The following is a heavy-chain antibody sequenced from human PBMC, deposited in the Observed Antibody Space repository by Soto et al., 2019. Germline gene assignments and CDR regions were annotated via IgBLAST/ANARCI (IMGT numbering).Heavy chain of an antibody. CDR1: GFTFSSYW. CDR3: ARSIAARLNWFDP. V-gene: IGHV3-7*01. J-gene: IGHJ5*02. Sequence: EVQLVESGGCLVQPGGSLRLSCAASGFTFSSYWMSWVRQAPGKGLEWVANIKQDGSEKYYVDSVKGRFTISRDNAKNSLYLQMNSLRAEDTAVYYCARSIAARLNWFDPWGQGTLVTVSS. D-gene: IGHD6-6*01. CDR2: IKQDGSEK.